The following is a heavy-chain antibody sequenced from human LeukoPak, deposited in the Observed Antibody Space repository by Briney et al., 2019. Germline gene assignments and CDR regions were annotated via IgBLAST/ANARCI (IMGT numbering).Heavy chain of an antibody. Sequence: GGSLRLSCAASGFTFSSYSMNWVRQAPGKGLEWVSSISSSSSYIYYADSVEGRFTISRDNAKNSLYLQMNSLRAEDTAVYYCARGSPPGYLNWFDPWGQGTLVTVSS. CDR3: ARGSPPGYLNWFDP. J-gene: IGHJ5*02. CDR2: ISSSSSYI. D-gene: IGHD5-18*01. CDR1: GFTFSSYS. V-gene: IGHV3-21*01.